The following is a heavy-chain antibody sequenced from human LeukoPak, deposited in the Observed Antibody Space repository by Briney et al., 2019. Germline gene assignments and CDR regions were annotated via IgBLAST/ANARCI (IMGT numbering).Heavy chain of an antibody. CDR2: IWYDGSNK. CDR1: GFTFSSYG. D-gene: IGHD6-13*01. CDR3: ATAPYSSSWYDYYYGMDV. V-gene: IGHV3-33*01. J-gene: IGHJ6*04. Sequence: GGSLRLSCAASGFTFSSYGMHWVRQAPGKGLEWVAVIWYDGSNKYYADSVKGRFTISRDNSKNTLYLQMNSLGAEDTAVYYCATAPYSSSWYDYYYGMDVWGKGTTVTVSS.